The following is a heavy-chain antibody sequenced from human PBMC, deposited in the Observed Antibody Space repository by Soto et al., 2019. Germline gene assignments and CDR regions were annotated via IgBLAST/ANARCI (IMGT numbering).Heavy chain of an antibody. V-gene: IGHV5-51*01. CDR3: ARLPRSSTSYQPYYFDY. CDR2: IYPGDSDT. J-gene: IGHJ4*02. CDR1: GYSFTSYW. D-gene: IGHD2-2*01. Sequence: PGESLKISCKGSGYSFTSYWIGWVRQMPGKGLEWMGIIYPGDSDTRYSPSFQGQVTISADKSISTAYLQWSSLKASDTATYYCARLPRSSTSYQPYYFDYWGQGTLVTVSS.